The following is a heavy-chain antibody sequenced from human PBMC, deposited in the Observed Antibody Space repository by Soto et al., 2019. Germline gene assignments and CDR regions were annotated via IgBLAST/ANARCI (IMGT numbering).Heavy chain of an antibody. D-gene: IGHD6-19*01. V-gene: IGHV4-39*01. CDR3: ARPFIAVAGTMRYYYYYGMDV. J-gene: IGHJ6*02. CDR1: GGSISSSSYY. CDR2: IYYSGST. Sequence: QLQLQESGPGLVKPSETLSLTCTVSGGSISSSSYYWGWIRQPPGKGLEWIGSIYYSGSTYYNPSLKSRVTISVDTSKNQFSLKLSSVTAADTAVYYCARPFIAVAGTMRYYYYYGMDVWGQGTTVTVSS.